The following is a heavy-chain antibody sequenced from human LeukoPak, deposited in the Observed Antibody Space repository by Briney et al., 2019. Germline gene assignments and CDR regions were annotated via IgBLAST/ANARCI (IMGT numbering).Heavy chain of an antibody. V-gene: IGHV1-8*01. Sequence: ASVKVSFKASGYTFTSYDINWVRQATGQGLEWMGWINPNSGNSRYAQKFQGRVTMTSNTSISKAYMELSSLRYMDTAEYYCARLRYCSSTSCYEVVVFWGQGTRVSVSS. J-gene: IGHJ4*02. CDR1: GYTFTSYD. CDR2: INPNSGNS. D-gene: IGHD2-2*01. CDR3: ARLRYCSSTSCYEVVVF.